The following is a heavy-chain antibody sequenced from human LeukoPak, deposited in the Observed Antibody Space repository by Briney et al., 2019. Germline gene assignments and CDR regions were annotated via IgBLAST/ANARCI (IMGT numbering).Heavy chain of an antibody. Sequence: GASVKVSCKASGYTFTSYYMHWVRQAPGQGLEWMGRIIPIFGTANYAQKFQGRVTITTDESTSTAYMELSSLRSEDTAVYYCATENSYEPNYFDYWGQGTLVTVSS. CDR2: IIPIFGTA. J-gene: IGHJ4*02. V-gene: IGHV1-69*05. D-gene: IGHD5-12*01. CDR3: ATENSYEPNYFDY. CDR1: GYTFTSYY.